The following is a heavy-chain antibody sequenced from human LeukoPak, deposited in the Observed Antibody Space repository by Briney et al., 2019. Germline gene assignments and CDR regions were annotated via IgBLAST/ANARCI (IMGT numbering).Heavy chain of an antibody. Sequence: GRSLRLSCAASGFIFSTYAMHWVRQAPGKGLEWVAVISYDGSNKYYADSVKGRFTISRDNSKDTLYLQMNSLRAEDTAVYYCAKTYNIRYFDTWGQGTLVTVSS. V-gene: IGHV3-30*18. J-gene: IGHJ4*02. CDR2: ISYDGSNK. CDR1: GFIFSTYA. CDR3: AKTYNIRYFDT. D-gene: IGHD3-9*01.